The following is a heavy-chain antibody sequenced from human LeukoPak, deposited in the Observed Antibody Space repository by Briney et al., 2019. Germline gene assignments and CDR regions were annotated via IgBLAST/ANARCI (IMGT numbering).Heavy chain of an antibody. CDR1: GYTFTSYY. D-gene: IGHD2-15*01. CDR2: IDHSGGST. J-gene: IGHJ4*02. V-gene: IGHV1-46*01. Sequence: ASVKVSCKASGYTFTSYYTVWVRQPPGQGLEWMGRIDHSGGSTSYAQKFQGRVTMTRGTSTSTVYMELSSLISEDTAVYYWARNSGSGFDYWGQGTLVTVSS. CDR3: ARNSGSGFDY.